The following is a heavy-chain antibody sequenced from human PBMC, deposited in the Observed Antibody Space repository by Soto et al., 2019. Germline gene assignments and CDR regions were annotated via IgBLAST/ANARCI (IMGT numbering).Heavy chain of an antibody. J-gene: IGHJ4*02. CDR1: GYTFTGYY. Sequence: GVSVKVSCKASGYTFTGYYMDWVRQAPGQGLEWMGWINPNSGGTNYAQKFQGWFTMTRDTSISTAYMELSRLRSDDTAVYYCARAYMTTVVTLDYWGQGTLVTVS. CDR2: INPNSGGT. CDR3: ARAYMTTVVTLDY. D-gene: IGHD4-17*01. V-gene: IGHV1-2*04.